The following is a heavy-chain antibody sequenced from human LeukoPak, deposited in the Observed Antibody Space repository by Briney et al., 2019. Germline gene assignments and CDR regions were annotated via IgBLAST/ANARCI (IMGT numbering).Heavy chain of an antibody. D-gene: IGHD3-10*01. V-gene: IGHV4-39*07. J-gene: IGHJ6*03. CDR1: GDSISSSSSY. Sequence: PSETLSLTCTVSGDSISSSSSYWGWIRQPPGEGLEWIGSIYYSGSTYYNTSLKSRVTISVDTSKNQFSLKLSSVTAADTAVYYCARVFDSGSQAYFYYMDVWGKGTTVTISS. CDR2: IYYSGST. CDR3: ARVFDSGSQAYFYYMDV.